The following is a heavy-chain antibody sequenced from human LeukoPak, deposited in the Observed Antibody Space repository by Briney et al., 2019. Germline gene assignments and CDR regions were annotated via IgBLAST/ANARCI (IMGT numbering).Heavy chain of an antibody. V-gene: IGHV1-69*13. Sequence: ASVKVSCKASGGTFSSYAISWVRQAPGQGLEWMGGIIPIFGTANYAQKFQGRVTITADESTSTAYMELSNLRSEDTAVYYCARDGVRRYYDFWSGYYTGNYYYYYGMDVWGQGTTVTVSS. J-gene: IGHJ6*02. CDR1: GGTFSSYA. D-gene: IGHD3-3*01. CDR2: IIPIFGTA. CDR3: ARDGVRRYYDFWSGYYTGNYYYYYGMDV.